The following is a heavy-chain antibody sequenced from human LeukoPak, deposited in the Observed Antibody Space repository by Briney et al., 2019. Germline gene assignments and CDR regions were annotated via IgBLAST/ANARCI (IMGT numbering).Heavy chain of an antibody. CDR3: ATGLDSYSGLP. CDR2: FDPEDGET. Sequence: ASVKVSCKVPGYTLTELSMHWVRQAPGKGLEWMGGFDPEDGETIYAQKFQGRVTMTEDTSTDTAYVELSSLRSEDTAVYYCATGLDSYSGLPWGQGTLVTVSS. CDR1: GYTLTELS. J-gene: IGHJ5*02. D-gene: IGHD1-26*01. V-gene: IGHV1-24*01.